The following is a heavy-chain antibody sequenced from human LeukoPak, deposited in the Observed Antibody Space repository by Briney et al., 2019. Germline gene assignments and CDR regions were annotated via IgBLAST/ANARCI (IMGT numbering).Heavy chain of an antibody. Sequence: PGGSLRLSCVVSRLTFRNYGMHWVRQAPGKGLEWVAFVEYDGGDKYYTDSVKCRFTISRDNSRNTLYLQMNSLTTEDTAVYYCATKRGNSGYLVSWGQGTLVTVSS. CDR3: ATKRGNSGYLVS. J-gene: IGHJ5*02. D-gene: IGHD5-12*01. CDR1: RLTFRNYG. CDR2: VEYDGGDK. V-gene: IGHV3-30*02.